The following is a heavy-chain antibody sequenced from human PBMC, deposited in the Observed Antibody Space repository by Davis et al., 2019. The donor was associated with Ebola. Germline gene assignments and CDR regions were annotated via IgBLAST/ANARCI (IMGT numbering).Heavy chain of an antibody. Sequence: MPAGSLRLSCSVSGGSISTNNYYWDWIRQPPGKGLEWIGSVSYIGGMYSTAMYYNASLKSRVTISADASKNQFSLDLVSVTAADTAVDYCARRRGTYPDWYLDLWGRGTLVIVSS. CDR3: ARRRGTYPDWYLDL. V-gene: IGHV4-39*01. J-gene: IGHJ2*01. CDR1: GGSISTNNYY. CDR2: VSYIGGMYSTAM.